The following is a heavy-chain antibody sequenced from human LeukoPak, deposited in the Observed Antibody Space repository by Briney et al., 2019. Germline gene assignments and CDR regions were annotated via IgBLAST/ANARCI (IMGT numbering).Heavy chain of an antibody. D-gene: IGHD6-19*01. V-gene: IGHV4-4*07. CDR3: ARHTSIAVAGSRYYYYYGMDV. CDR2: IYTSGST. J-gene: IGHJ6*02. Sequence: SETLSLTCTVSGGSISSYYWSWIRQPAGKGLEWIGRIYTSGSTNYNPSLKSRVTMSVDTSKNQFSLKLSSVTAADTAVYYCARHTSIAVAGSRYYYYYGMDVWGQGTTVTVSS. CDR1: GGSISSYY.